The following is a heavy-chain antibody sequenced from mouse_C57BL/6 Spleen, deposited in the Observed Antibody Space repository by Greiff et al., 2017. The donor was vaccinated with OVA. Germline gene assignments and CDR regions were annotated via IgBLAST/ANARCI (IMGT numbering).Heavy chain of an antibody. CDR3: ARYYDGYPWYFDV. CDR1: GYSITSGYY. Sequence: DVKLQESGPGLVKPSQSLSLTCSVTGYSITSGYYWNWIRQFPGNKLEWMGYISYDGSNNYNPSLKNRISITRDTSKNQFFLKLNSVTTEDTATYYCARYYDGYPWYFDVWGTGTTVTVSS. J-gene: IGHJ1*03. V-gene: IGHV3-6*01. CDR2: ISYDGSN. D-gene: IGHD2-3*01.